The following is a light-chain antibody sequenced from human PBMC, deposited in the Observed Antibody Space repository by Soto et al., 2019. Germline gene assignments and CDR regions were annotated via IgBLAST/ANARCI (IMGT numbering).Light chain of an antibody. CDR1: SSDVGGYNY. CDR2: EVS. Sequence: QSVLTQPASVSGSPGQSLTISCPGSSSDVGGYNYVSWYQQHPGKAPKLMIYEVSNRPSGVSNRFSGSKSGNTASLTISGLQAEDEADYYCRSYTSSSTRVFGTGTKVAVL. CDR3: RSYTSSSTRV. J-gene: IGLJ1*01. V-gene: IGLV2-14*01.